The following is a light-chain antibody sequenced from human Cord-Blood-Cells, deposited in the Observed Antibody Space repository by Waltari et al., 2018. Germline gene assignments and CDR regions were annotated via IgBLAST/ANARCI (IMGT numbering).Light chain of an antibody. CDR2: DVS. CDR3: SSYTSSSTL. Sequence: QSALTKPASVSGSPGQSITISCTGTSSDVGGYNYVSWYQQHPGKAPKLMIYDVSNRPSGVSNRCSGSKSGNTASLTISGLQAEDEADYYCSSYTSSSTLFGTGTKVTVL. CDR1: SSDVGGYNY. J-gene: IGLJ1*01. V-gene: IGLV2-14*03.